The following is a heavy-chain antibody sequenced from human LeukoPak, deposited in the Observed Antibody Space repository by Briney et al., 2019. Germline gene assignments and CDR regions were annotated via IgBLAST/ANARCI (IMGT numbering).Heavy chain of an antibody. V-gene: IGHV4-39*07. J-gene: IGHJ4*02. CDR2: IYYSGST. Sequence: SETLSLTCTVSGGSISSSSYYWGWIRQPPGKGLEWIGSIYYSGSTYYNPSLKSRVTISVDTSKNQFSLKLSSVTAADTAVYYCARAGYYDFWSGYSKHFDYWGQGTLVTVSS. D-gene: IGHD3-3*01. CDR3: ARAGYYDFWSGYSKHFDY. CDR1: GGSISSSSYY.